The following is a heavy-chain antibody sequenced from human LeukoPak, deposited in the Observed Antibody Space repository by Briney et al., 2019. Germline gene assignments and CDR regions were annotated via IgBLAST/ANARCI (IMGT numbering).Heavy chain of an antibody. CDR3: ARERDGRYFDY. J-gene: IGHJ4*02. CDR1: GFTFSNYW. CDR2: ISQGENEK. Sequence: GGSLRLSCAASGFTFSNYWMTWVRQAPGKGLEWVANISQGENEKYYVDSVRGRFTISRDNTNSSVNLQMNSLRAEDTAVYYCARERDGRYFDYWGQGILVTVSS. V-gene: IGHV3-7*03.